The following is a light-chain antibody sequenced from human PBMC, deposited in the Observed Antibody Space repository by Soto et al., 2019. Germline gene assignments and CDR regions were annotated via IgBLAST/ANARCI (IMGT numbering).Light chain of an antibody. J-gene: IGKJ2*01. V-gene: IGKV1-5*03. CDR1: QSISTW. CDR2: RAS. Sequence: DIQMTQSPSTLSASVGGRVTITCRASQSISTWLAWYQQKPGKAPKLLIYRASTLENGVPSRFSGSGSGTEFTLTISSLQADDFATYYCQQYKSHSGYSFGQGTRLEIK. CDR3: QQYKSHSGYS.